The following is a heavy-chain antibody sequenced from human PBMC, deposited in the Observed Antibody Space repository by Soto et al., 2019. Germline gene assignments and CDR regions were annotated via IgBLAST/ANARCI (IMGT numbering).Heavy chain of an antibody. V-gene: IGHV1-69*01. CDR3: ARDGGRHSGGIDY. CDR2: IIPIFGTA. Sequence: QVQLVQSGAEVKKPGSSVKVSCKASGGTFSSYSINWVRQAPGQGLEWMGEIIPIFGTANYAQKFQGRVTITEDESQSTAYMELSSLRSEDTAVYYCARDGGRHSGGIDYWGQGTLVTVSS. D-gene: IGHD2-15*01. CDR1: GGTFSSYS. J-gene: IGHJ4*02.